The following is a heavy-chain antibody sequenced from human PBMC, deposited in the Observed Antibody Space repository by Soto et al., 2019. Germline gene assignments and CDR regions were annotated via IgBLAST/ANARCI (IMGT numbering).Heavy chain of an antibody. CDR2: IYDSGST. J-gene: IGHJ4*02. Sequence: LSLTCTVSGGSVSSYYWSWIRQPPGKGLEYIGYIYDSGSTNYNPSLKSRVTMSVDTSKNQFSLKLSSVTAADTAVYYCAREGGFYSYGIFDQWGQGTLVTVSS. D-gene: IGHD5-18*01. CDR3: AREGGFYSYGIFDQ. V-gene: IGHV4-59*02. CDR1: GGSVSSYY.